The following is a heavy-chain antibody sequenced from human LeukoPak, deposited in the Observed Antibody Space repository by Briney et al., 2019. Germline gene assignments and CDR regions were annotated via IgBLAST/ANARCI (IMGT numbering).Heavy chain of an antibody. CDR3: ARGPVIAVAGTGYSYDMDV. CDR1: GGTFSSYA. J-gene: IGHJ6*02. V-gene: IGHV1-69*04. Sequence: SVKVSCKASGGTFSSYAISWVRQAPGQGLEWMGRIIPILGIANYAQKFQGRVTITADKSTSTAYMELSSLRAEDTAGYYCARGPVIAVAGTGYSYDMDVWGQGTTVTVSS. D-gene: IGHD6-19*01. CDR2: IIPILGIA.